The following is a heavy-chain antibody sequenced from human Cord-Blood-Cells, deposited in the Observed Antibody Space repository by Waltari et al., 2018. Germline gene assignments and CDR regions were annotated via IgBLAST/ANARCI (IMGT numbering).Heavy chain of an antibody. Sequence: QVQLVQSGAEVKKPGSSVKVSCTASGGTFSSYPISWVRQAAGQGLEWMGGIIPIFGTANYAQKFQGRVTITADKSTSTAYMELSSLRSEDTAVYYCARARYSSSWSSDLDYWGQGTLVTVSS. CDR1: GGTFSSYP. CDR3: ARARYSSSWSSDLDY. V-gene: IGHV1-69*06. D-gene: IGHD6-13*01. J-gene: IGHJ4*02. CDR2: IIPIFGTA.